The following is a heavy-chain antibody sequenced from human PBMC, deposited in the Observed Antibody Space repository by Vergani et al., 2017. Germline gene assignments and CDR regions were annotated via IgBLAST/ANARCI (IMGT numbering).Heavy chain of an antibody. CDR2: ISDSGDDT. CDR1: GFIFNTYV. V-gene: IGHV3-23*01. Sequence: EVQLLESGGGLVQPGGSLRLSCAASGFIFNTYVMSWVRQAPGKGLEWVSSISDSGDDTYYTDSVKGRFTISRDNSKNTVYLQMNSLRAEDTAVYYCARDHTAIDYWGQGTLVTVSS. CDR3: ARDHTAIDY. J-gene: IGHJ4*02.